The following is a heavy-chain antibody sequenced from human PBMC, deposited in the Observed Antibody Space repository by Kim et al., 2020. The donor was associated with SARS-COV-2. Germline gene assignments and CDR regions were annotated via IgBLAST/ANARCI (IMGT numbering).Heavy chain of an antibody. CDR1: GFTFSSYS. V-gene: IGHV3-48*02. D-gene: IGHD1-26*01. CDR2: IRSSSSYI. CDR3: ARDANVGGSYHFDY. J-gene: IGHJ4*02. Sequence: GGSLRLSCAASGFTFSSYSMNWVRQAPGKGLEWVSYIRSSSSYIYYADSVKGRFTISRDDAKNSLYLQMNSLRDEDTAVYYCARDANVGGSYHFDYWGQGTLVTVSS.